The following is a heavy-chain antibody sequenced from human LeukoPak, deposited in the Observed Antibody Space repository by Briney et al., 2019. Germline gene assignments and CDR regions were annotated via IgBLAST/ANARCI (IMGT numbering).Heavy chain of an antibody. Sequence: PSETRSLTCTVSGGSISSSSYYWGWIRQPPGKGLEWIGSIYYSGSTYYNPSLKSRVTISVDTSKNQFSLKLSSVTAADTAVYYCARQGWLQLPFGSWGQGTLVTVSS. CDR1: GGSISSSSYY. D-gene: IGHD5-24*01. J-gene: IGHJ5*02. CDR2: IYYSGST. CDR3: ARQGWLQLPFGS. V-gene: IGHV4-39*01.